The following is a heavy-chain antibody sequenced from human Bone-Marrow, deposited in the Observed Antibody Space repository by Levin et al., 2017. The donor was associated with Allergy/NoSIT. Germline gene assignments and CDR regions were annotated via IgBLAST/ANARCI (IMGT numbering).Heavy chain of an antibody. CDR3: AKTVGVSYHYYMDL. D-gene: IGHD4-17*01. J-gene: IGHJ6*03. V-gene: IGHV3-30*18. CDR1: GLIFSSYG. CDR2: ILYDGSYQ. Sequence: PAGGSLRLSCVASGLIFSSYGMHWVRQAPGKGLEWVAVILYDGSYQDYVESVRGRFTISRDNSKNTLYLEMNSLRAEDTAVYYCAKTVGVSYHYYMDLWGKGTTVTVSS.